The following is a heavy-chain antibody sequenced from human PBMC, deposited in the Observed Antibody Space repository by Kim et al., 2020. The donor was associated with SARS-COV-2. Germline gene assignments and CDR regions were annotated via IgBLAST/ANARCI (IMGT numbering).Heavy chain of an antibody. D-gene: IGHD3-10*01. V-gene: IGHV3-15*01. J-gene: IGHJ4*02. CDR3: TTEQVLWFGEFFDY. CDR2: IKSKTDGGTT. Sequence: GGSLRLSCAASGFTFSNAWMSWVRQAPGKGLEWVGRIKSKTDGGTTDYAAPVKGRFTISRDDSKNTLYLQMNSLKTEDTAVYYCTTEQVLWFGEFFDYWGQGTLVTVSS. CDR1: GFTFSNAW.